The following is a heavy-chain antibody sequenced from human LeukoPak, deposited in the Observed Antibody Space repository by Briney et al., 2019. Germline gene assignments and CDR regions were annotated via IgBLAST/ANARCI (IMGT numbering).Heavy chain of an antibody. J-gene: IGHJ5*02. V-gene: IGHV4-34*01. D-gene: IGHD6-19*01. CDR1: GGSFSGYY. CDR2: INDSGST. Sequence: SETLSLTCAVYGGSFSGYYWSWIRQPPGKGLEWIGEINDSGSTKYNPSLKSRVTISIDTSKNQFSLKVTSVTAADTAVYYCARLVPNSRLIAVAGRGAVGWFDPWGQGTLVTVSS. CDR3: ARLVPNSRLIAVAGRGAVGWFDP.